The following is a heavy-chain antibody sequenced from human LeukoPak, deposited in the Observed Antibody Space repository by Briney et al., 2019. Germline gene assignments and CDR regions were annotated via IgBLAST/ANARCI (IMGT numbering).Heavy chain of an antibody. Sequence: PGGSLRLSCAASGFTFSSHAMSWVRQAPGKGLEWVSVIGDSTFYEGSVKGRFTISRDSSKNTLYLQMNSLRVEDTAVYYCARVHRDMATIVGLWDYWGQGTLVTVSS. D-gene: IGHD5-24*01. CDR2: IGDST. CDR3: ARVHRDMATIVGLWDY. V-gene: IGHV3-23*01. J-gene: IGHJ4*02. CDR1: GFTFSSHA.